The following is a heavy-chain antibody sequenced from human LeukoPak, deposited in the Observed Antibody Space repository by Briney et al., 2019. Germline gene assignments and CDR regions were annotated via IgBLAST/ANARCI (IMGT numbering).Heavy chain of an antibody. J-gene: IGHJ6*04. D-gene: IGHD3-10*02. CDR2: ISSIGSTI. Sequence: GGSLRLSCAASGFTFSSYGMNWVRQAPGKGLGWVSYISSIGSTIYYADSVKGRFTISRDNAKNSLYLQMNSLRAEATAVYYCAELGITMIGGVWGKGTTVTISS. CDR1: GFTFSSYG. V-gene: IGHV3-48*03. CDR3: AELGITMIGGV.